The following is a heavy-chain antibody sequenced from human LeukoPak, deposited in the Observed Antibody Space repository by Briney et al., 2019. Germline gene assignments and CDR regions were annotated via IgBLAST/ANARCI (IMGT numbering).Heavy chain of an antibody. CDR1: GFSLSTSGVG. CDR2: IYWDDDK. CDR3: EHRLDDGSADY. Sequence: SGPTLVNPTQTLTLTCTFSGFSLSTSGVGVGWIRQPPGKALEWLALIYWDDDKRYIPSRESRLTITKDTSKNQVVLTMTNMDPVDTATYYCEHRLDDGSADYWGQGILVTVSS. J-gene: IGHJ4*02. V-gene: IGHV2-5*02. D-gene: IGHD3-10*01.